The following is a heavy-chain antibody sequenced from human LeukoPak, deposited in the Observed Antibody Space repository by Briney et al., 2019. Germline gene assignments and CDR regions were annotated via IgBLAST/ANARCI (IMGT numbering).Heavy chain of an antibody. CDR3: ARIAYGGKDINWFAP. CDR1: GDSISSSSYY. CDR2: IYYSGST. V-gene: IGHV4-39*07. D-gene: IGHD4-23*01. J-gene: IGHJ5*02. Sequence: PAETLSLTCTVSGDSISSSSYYWGWSRQPPGKGLEWIESIYYSGSTYDNPSLKSRVTISVDTSKNQFSLKLGSETAADLAVYYCARIAYGGKDINWFAPWGQGPLVTVPS.